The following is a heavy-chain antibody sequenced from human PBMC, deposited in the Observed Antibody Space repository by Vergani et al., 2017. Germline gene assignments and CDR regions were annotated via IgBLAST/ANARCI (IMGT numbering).Heavy chain of an antibody. CDR2: ISSSGSTI. Sequence: QVQLVESGGGLVKPGGSLRLSCAASGFTFSDYYMSWIRQAPGKGLEWVSYISSSGSTIYYADSVKGRFTISRDNSKNTLHLQMNSLRSDDTAVYYCTKGSRGYTGYFFDYWGQGTLATVSS. CDR1: GFTFSDYY. V-gene: IGHV3-11*01. D-gene: IGHD5-12*01. CDR3: TKGSRGYTGYFFDY. J-gene: IGHJ4*02.